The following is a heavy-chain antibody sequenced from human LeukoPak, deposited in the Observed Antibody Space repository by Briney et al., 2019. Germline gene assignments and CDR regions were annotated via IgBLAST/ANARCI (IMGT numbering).Heavy chain of an antibody. CDR1: GYTLTELS. CDR3: ATDFRWGYCSSTSCSPPGY. J-gene: IGHJ4*02. Sequence: ASVKVSCKVSGYTLTELSMHWVRQAPGKGLEWMGGFDPEAGETNYAQKFQGRVTMTEDTSTDTAYMEQSSLRSEDTAVYYCATDFRWGYCSSTSCSPPGYWGQGTLVTVSS. CDR2: FDPEAGET. V-gene: IGHV1-24*01. D-gene: IGHD2-2*01.